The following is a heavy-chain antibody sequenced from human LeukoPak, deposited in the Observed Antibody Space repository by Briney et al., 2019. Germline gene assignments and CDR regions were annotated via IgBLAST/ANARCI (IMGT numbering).Heavy chain of an antibody. CDR3: EREGGYGSGSYGDY. CDR1: GLTFSSYN. D-gene: IGHD3-10*01. J-gene: IGHJ4*02. V-gene: IGHV3-48*02. Sequence: PGGSLRLSCAVSGLTFSSYNMNWVRQAPGKGLEWVSYISNSGSMIYYADSVKGRFTLSRDNAKDSLYLQMNSLRDEDTAVYYCEREGGYGSGSYGDYWGQGTLVTVSS. CDR2: ISNSGSMI.